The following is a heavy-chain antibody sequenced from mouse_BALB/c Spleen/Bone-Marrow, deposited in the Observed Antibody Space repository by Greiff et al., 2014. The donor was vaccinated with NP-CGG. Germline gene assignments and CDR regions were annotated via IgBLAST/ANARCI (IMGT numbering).Heavy chain of an antibody. CDR3: ARDLITTATSFAY. Sequence: EVQLVESGGGLVKPGGSLKLSCAASGFTFSDYYMYWVRQTPEKRLEWVATISDGGSYTYYPDSVKERFTISRDNAKNNLYLQMSSLKSEDTAMYYCARDLITTATSFAYWGQGTLVTVSA. CDR2: ISDGGSYT. D-gene: IGHD1-2*01. J-gene: IGHJ3*01. CDR1: GFTFSDYY. V-gene: IGHV5-4*02.